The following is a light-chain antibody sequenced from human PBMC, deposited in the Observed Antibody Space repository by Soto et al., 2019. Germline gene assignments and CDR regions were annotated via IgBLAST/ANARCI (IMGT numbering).Light chain of an antibody. Sequence: EIVLTQSPATLSLSPGERATLSCRASQSVSSHLAWFQQRPGQAPRLLIYDASNRATGIPARFSGRGSGTDFTLTISSLEPEDFAVYYCQHYNTWYGVTFGPGTKVDIK. CDR3: QHYNTWYGVT. V-gene: IGKV3D-11*02. CDR2: DAS. CDR1: QSVSSH. J-gene: IGKJ3*01.